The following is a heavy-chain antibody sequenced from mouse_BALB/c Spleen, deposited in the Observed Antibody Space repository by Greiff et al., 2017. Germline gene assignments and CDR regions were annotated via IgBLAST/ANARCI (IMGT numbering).Heavy chain of an antibody. V-gene: IGHV2-9*02. Sequence: VQLVESGPGLVAPSQRLSITCTVSGFSLTSYGVHWVRQPPGKGLEWLGVIWAGGSTNYNSALMSRLSISKDNSKSQVFLKMNSLQTADTAMYYCARDKEDYGNPFGYWGQGTTLTVSS. CDR3: ARDKEDYGNPFGY. J-gene: IGHJ2*01. CDR2: IWAGGST. CDR1: GFSLTSYG. D-gene: IGHD2-1*01.